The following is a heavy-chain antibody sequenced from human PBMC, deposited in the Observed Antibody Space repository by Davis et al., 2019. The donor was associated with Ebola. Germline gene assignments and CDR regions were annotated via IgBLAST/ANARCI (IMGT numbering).Heavy chain of an antibody. CDR2: INHSGRT. D-gene: IGHD6-6*01. J-gene: IGHJ5*02. Sequence: SETLSLTCAVYGGSFSGYYWSWIRQPPGKGLEWIGEINHSGRTNYNPSLKSRVTISVDTSKNQFSLQLSSVTAADTAVYYCARGPRRGYSSSSRNWFDPWGQGTLVTVSS. V-gene: IGHV4-34*01. CDR1: GGSFSGYY. CDR3: ARGPRRGYSSSSRNWFDP.